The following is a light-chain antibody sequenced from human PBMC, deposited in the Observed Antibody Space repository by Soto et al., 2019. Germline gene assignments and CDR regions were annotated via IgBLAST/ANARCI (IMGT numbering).Light chain of an antibody. CDR3: QQYNDNWT. CDR2: KAS. CDR1: QSISSW. Sequence: DIQMTQSPSTLSASVGDRVTITCRASQSISSWLAWYQQKPGKAPKLLIYKASTLQSGVPSRFSGSGSGTEFPLAISRLQPDDSATYYCQQYNDNWTFGQGTKVEIK. J-gene: IGKJ1*01. V-gene: IGKV1-5*03.